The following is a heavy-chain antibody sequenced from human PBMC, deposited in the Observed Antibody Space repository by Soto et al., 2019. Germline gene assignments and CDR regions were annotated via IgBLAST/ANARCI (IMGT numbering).Heavy chain of an antibody. V-gene: IGHV1-18*01. CDR2: ISAYNGNT. J-gene: IGHJ6*03. Sequence: ASVKVSCKASGYTFTSYGISWVRQAPGQGLEWMGWISAYNGNTNYAQKLQGRVTMTTDTSTGTAYMELRSLRSDDTAVYYCARLVTIFGVVTYYYYYYMDVWGKGTTVTVSS. CDR3: ARLVTIFGVVTYYYYYYMDV. D-gene: IGHD3-3*01. CDR1: GYTFTSYG.